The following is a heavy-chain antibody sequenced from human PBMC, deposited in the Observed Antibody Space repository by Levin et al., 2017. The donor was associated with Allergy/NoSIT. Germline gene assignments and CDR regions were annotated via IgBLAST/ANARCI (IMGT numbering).Heavy chain of an antibody. D-gene: IGHD3-16*02. CDR1: GFIFSNAW. Sequence: GESLKISCAGSGFIFSNAWMSWVRQAPGKGLEWVGRIQSKGDGGTTDYAAPVRDRFTISRDDSKNTLYLQMSSLTTEDTAVYYCTTIEETMISFGGVIVDAFDMWGQGTLVTVSS. V-gene: IGHV3-15*01. CDR2: IQSKGDGGTT. J-gene: IGHJ3*02. CDR3: TTIEETMISFGGVIVDAFDM.